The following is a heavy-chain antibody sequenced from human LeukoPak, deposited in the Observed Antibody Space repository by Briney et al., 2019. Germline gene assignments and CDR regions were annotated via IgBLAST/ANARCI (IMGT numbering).Heavy chain of an antibody. CDR1: GGSTSSSDYY. CDR2: IRYSGNT. CDR3: ARRLYADAFDI. Sequence: PSETLSLTCTVSGGSTSSSDYYWGWIRQPPDEGLEWIASIRYSGNTYHNPSLKSRVSMSVATSTNQFSLKLSSVTAADTALYYCARRLYADAFDIWGQGTMVTVSS. J-gene: IGHJ3*02. D-gene: IGHD2/OR15-2a*01. V-gene: IGHV4-39*07.